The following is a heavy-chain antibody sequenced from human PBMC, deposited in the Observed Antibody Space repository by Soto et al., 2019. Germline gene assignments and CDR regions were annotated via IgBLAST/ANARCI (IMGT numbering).Heavy chain of an antibody. J-gene: IGHJ2*01. D-gene: IGHD3-22*01. V-gene: IGHV4-30-4*01. CDR1: GGSISSGDHY. CDR2: IYYSGST. CDR3: ARLNYDSSGYSGDWYFNL. Sequence: SETLSLTCTVSGGSISSGDHYWSWIRQPPGKGLEWIGYIYYSGSTYHNPSLKSRVTISVDTSKNQFSLRLTSVTAADTAVYYCARLNYDSSGYSGDWYFNLWGRGTLVTVSS.